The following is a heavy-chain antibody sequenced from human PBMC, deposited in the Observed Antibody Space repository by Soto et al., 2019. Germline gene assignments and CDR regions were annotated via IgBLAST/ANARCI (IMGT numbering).Heavy chain of an antibody. V-gene: IGHV4-61*01. J-gene: IGHJ4*02. CDR3: ARGIYCSSTSCYLAPPDY. Sequence: SETLSLTWTVPGGSVSSGIYYWSGIRQPPGKGLEWIGYIYYSGSTNYNPSLKSRVTISVDTSKNQFSLKLSSVTAADTAAYYCARGIYCSSTSCYLAPPDYWGQGTLVTVSS. CDR1: GGSVSSGIYY. D-gene: IGHD2-2*01. CDR2: IYYSGST.